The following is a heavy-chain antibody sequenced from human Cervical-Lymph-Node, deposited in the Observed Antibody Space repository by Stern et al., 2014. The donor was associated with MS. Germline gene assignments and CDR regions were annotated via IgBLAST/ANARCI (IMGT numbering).Heavy chain of an antibody. CDR3: ASRNYGSGRTDY. CDR1: GGSISSNNW. Sequence: QVQLQESGPGLVKPSGTLSLICAVSGGSISSNNWWTWVRQPPGKGLEWVGQIHHSGSTNYNPSLESRVTISVDKSKNPFFLNLYFVTAADTAVYYCASRNYGSGRTDYWGQGTLVTVSS. CDR2: IHHSGST. D-gene: IGHD3-10*01. J-gene: IGHJ4*02. V-gene: IGHV4-4*02.